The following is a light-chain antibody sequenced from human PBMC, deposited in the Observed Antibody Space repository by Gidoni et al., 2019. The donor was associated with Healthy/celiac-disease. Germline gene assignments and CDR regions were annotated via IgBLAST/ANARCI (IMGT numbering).Light chain of an antibody. CDR3: QQRRNWPPELT. CDR1: QSVSSY. Sequence: DIVLTQSPATLSLSPGERATLSCRASQSVSSYLAWYQQKPGQAPRLLIYDASNRATGIPARFSGSGSGTDFTLNISSIEPEDFAVYYCQQRRNWPPELTFGGXTKVEIK. V-gene: IGKV3-11*01. J-gene: IGKJ4*02. CDR2: DAS.